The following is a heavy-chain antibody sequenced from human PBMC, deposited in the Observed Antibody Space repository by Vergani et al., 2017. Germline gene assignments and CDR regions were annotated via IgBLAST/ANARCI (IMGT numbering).Heavy chain of an antibody. CDR2: IWYDDNIQ. Sequence: QEQLVESGGGVVQPGGSLRLSCTASGFSFRNYGMHWVRQAPGKGLEWVAVIWYDDNIQYYAASVKGRFTISRDISTDTLSLQMHSLNVEDTAVYYCARDAQYCSGSSCXRGNEYYYYYMDVWGKGTTVAVSS. V-gene: IGHV3-33*01. D-gene: IGHD2-2*02. CDR1: GFSFRNYG. J-gene: IGHJ6*03. CDR3: ARDAQYCSGSSCXRGNEYYYYYMDV.